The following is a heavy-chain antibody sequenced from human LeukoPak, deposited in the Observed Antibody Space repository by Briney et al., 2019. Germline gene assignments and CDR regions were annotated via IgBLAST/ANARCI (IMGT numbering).Heavy chain of an antibody. Sequence: GGSLRLSCAASGFTFSSYSMNWVRQAPGKGLEWVSSISSSSSYIYYADSVKGRFTISRDNAKNSLYLQMNSLRAEDTAVYYCASVDTAMVWPNFDYWGQGTLVTVSS. CDR2: ISSSSSYI. D-gene: IGHD5-18*01. V-gene: IGHV3-21*01. CDR1: GFTFSSYS. CDR3: ASVDTAMVWPNFDY. J-gene: IGHJ4*02.